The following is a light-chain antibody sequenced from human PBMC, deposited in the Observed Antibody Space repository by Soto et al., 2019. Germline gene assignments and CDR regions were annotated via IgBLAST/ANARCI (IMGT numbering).Light chain of an antibody. CDR3: VSYTTSGTTKD. CDR2: EVS. CDR1: SSDVGGYNY. Sequence: QSALTQPASVSGSPGQPITISCTGTSSDVGGYNYVSWYQQHPGKAPKHMIYEVSNRPSGVSNRFSGSKSGNTASLTISGLQSEDEDHYYFVSYTTSGTTKDFGTGAKVPPL. V-gene: IGLV2-14*01. J-gene: IGLJ1*01.